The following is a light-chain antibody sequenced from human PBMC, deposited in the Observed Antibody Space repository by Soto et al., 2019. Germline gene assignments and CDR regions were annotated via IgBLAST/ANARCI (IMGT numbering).Light chain of an antibody. CDR1: SSDVGNYNS. V-gene: IGLV2-18*02. CDR3: SSYIASNTNV. Sequence: QSALTQPPSVSGAPGQSVTISCTGTSSDVGNYNSVSWYQQPPGTVPKLMIYEVTNPPSGVPDRFSGSKSGNTASLTISGLQPEDEADYCCSSYIASNTNVFGTGTKLTVL. CDR2: EVT. J-gene: IGLJ1*01.